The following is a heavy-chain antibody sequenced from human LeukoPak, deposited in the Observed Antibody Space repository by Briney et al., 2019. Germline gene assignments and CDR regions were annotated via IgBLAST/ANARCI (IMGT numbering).Heavy chain of an antibody. J-gene: IGHJ6*03. CDR1: GYTFTSYG. CDR2: ISAYNGNT. Sequence: ASVKVSCKASGYTFTSYGISWVRQAPGQGLEWMGWISAYNGNTNYAQKLQGRVTMTTDTSTSTAYVELRSLRSDDTAVYYCARDGMSNYGDYYYYYMDVWGKGTTVTVSS. D-gene: IGHD4-11*01. CDR3: ARDGMSNYGDYYYYYMDV. V-gene: IGHV1-18*01.